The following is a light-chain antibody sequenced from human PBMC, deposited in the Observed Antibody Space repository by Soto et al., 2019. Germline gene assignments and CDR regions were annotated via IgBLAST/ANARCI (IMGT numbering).Light chain of an antibody. CDR3: QQRCNWPLT. CDR2: DAS. CDR1: QSVSSY. Sequence: EIVLTQSPATLSLSPGERATLSCRASQSVSSYLAWYQQKPGQAPRLLIYDASNRATGIPARFSGSGSGTDFTLTISSLEPEDFAVYYCQQRCNWPLTFGQGTRLEI. V-gene: IGKV3-11*01. J-gene: IGKJ5*01.